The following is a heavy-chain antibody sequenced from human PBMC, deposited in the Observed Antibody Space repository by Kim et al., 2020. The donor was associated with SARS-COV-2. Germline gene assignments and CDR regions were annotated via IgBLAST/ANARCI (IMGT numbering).Heavy chain of an antibody. CDR3: ARGDYYGSGSLLYDY. Sequence: ASVKVSCKASGYTFTGYYMHWVRQAPGQGLEWMGWINPNSGGTNYAQKFQGRVTMTRDTSISTAYMELSRLRSDDTAVYYCARGDYYGSGSLLYDYWGQGTLVTVSS. J-gene: IGHJ4*02. CDR1: GYTFTGYY. CDR2: INPNSGGT. V-gene: IGHV1-2*02. D-gene: IGHD3-10*01.